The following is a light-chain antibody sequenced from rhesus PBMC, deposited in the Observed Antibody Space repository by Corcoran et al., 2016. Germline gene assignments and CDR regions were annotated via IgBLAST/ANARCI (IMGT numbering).Light chain of an antibody. CDR3: QKYNDWPRT. CDR2: YAS. V-gene: IGKV3-42*02. CDR1: QSVGST. J-gene: IGKJ1*01. Sequence: ETVMMQSPATLSLSPGERATLSCRASQSVGSTLAWYQQKPGQAPCLLIYYASSRATGIPDRFSGSGSGTEFTLTISSLEPEDVGVYYCQKYNDWPRTFGQGTKVEIK.